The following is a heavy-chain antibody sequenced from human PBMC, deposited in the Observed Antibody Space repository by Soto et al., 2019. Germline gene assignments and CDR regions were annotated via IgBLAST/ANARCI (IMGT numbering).Heavy chain of an antibody. CDR2: ISAYNGNT. CDR1: GYTFTSYG. V-gene: IGHV1-18*01. D-gene: IGHD3-16*02. CDR3: ARDNLGMITFGGVIVPFHY. J-gene: IGHJ4*02. Sequence: QVQLVQSGAEVKKPGASVKVSCKASGYTFTSYGISWVRQAPGQGLEWMGWISAYNGNTNYAQKLQGRVTMTTDTSTSTAYMELRSLRSDDTAVYYCARDNLGMITFGGVIVPFHYWGQGTLVTVSS.